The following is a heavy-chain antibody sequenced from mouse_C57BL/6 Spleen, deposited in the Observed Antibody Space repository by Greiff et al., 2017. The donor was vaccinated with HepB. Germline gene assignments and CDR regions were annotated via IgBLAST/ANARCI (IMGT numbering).Heavy chain of an antibody. Sequence: EVQLVESGPGLVKPSQSLSLTCSVTGYSITSGYYWNWIRQFPGNKLEWMGYISYDGSNNYNPSLKNRISITRDTSKNQFFLKLNSVTTEDPATYYCAREYDGYPFAYWGQGTLVTVSA. J-gene: IGHJ3*01. CDR2: ISYDGSN. D-gene: IGHD2-3*01. V-gene: IGHV3-6*01. CDR3: AREYDGYPFAY. CDR1: GYSITSGYY.